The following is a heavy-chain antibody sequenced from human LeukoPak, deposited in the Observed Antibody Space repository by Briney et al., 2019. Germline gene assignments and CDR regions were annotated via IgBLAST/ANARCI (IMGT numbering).Heavy chain of an antibody. CDR1: GFTLSDYW. CDR3: ARGGLFRYGGTSGDY. CDR2: IKHDGSEK. Sequence: GGSLRLSCAASGFTLSDYWMTWVRQAPGKGLEWVANIKHDGSEKYYVDSVKGRFIISRDNAKNSLYLHMSSLRGDDMAVYYCARGGLFRYGGTSGDYWGQGTLVTVSS. J-gene: IGHJ4*02. V-gene: IGHV3-7*01. D-gene: IGHD4/OR15-4a*01.